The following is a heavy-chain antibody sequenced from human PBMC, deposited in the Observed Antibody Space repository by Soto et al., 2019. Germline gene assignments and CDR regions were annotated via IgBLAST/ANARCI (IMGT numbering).Heavy chain of an antibody. CDR2: ISSSSSYI. J-gene: IGHJ4*02. D-gene: IGHD4-4*01. CDR1: GFTFSSYS. V-gene: IGHV3-21*01. CDR3: ARDKSPLSTEGPFDY. Sequence: EVQLVESGGGLVKPGGSLRLSCAASGFTFSSYSMNWVRQAPGKGLEWVSSISSSSSYIYYADSVKGRFTISRDNAKNSLYLQMNSLRAEDTAVYYCARDKSPLSTEGPFDYWGQGTLVTVSS.